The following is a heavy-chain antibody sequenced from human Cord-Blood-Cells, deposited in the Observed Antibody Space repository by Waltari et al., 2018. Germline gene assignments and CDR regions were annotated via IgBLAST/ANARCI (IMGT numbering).Heavy chain of an antibody. CDR1: GGSISSYY. V-gene: IGHV4-59*01. CDR2: IYYSGST. Sequence: QVQLQESGPGLVKPSETLSLTCTVSGGSISSYYWSWIRQPPGKGLEWIGYIYYSGSTNYNPSLKSRITIAVASSKNQFSLKLSSVTVADTAVYYCARVERVWWYFDLWGRGTLVTVSS. J-gene: IGHJ2*01. D-gene: IGHD1-26*01. CDR3: ARVERVWWYFDL.